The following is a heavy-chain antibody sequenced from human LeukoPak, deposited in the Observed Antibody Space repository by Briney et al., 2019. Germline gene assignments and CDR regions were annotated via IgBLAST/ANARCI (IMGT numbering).Heavy chain of an antibody. D-gene: IGHD4-11*01. CDR3: AKVGVTAVTTGGWFDP. Sequence: GGSLRLSCAASGFTFSSYAMTWVRQAPGKGLEWVSAISASGGNTYYADSVKGRFTISRDNSKNTLYLQMNSLRAEDTALYYCAKVGVTAVTTGGWFDPWGQGTLVTVSS. CDR2: ISASGGNT. V-gene: IGHV3-23*01. CDR1: GFTFSSYA. J-gene: IGHJ5*02.